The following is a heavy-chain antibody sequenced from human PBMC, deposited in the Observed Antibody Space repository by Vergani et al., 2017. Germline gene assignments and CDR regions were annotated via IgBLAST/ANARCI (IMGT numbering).Heavy chain of an antibody. CDR1: GGSISSGDYY. J-gene: IGHJ5*02. V-gene: IGHV4-30-4*01. Sequence: QVQLQESGPGLVKPSQTLSLTCTVSGGSISSGDYYWSWIRQPPGKGLEWIGYIYYSGSTYYNPSLKSRVTISVDTSKNQFSLNLSSVTAADTSVYYCGTVADYYDSSGYNCFDPWGQGTLVTVSS. D-gene: IGHD3-22*01. CDR2: IYYSGST. CDR3: GTVADYYDSSGYNCFDP.